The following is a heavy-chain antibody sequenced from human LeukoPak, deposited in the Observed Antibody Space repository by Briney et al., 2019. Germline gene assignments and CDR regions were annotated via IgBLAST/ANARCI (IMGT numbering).Heavy chain of an antibody. CDR1: GGSVSSYY. CDR2: MYISGST. CDR3: ARDLLNGMDV. D-gene: IGHD3-9*01. Sequence: PSETLSLTCTVSGGSVSSYYWSWIRQPAGKGLEWIGRMYISGSTDYNPSLKSRVTMSLDTSKNQLSLKLISVTAADTALYYCARDLLNGMDVWGQGTTVTVSS. J-gene: IGHJ6*02. V-gene: IGHV4-4*07.